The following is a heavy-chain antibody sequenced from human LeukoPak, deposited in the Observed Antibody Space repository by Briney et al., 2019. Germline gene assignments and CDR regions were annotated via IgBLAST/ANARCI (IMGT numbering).Heavy chain of an antibody. CDR1: GGSFSGYY. D-gene: IGHD2-2*01. V-gene: IGHV4-59*12. CDR2: IYYSGST. J-gene: IGHJ4*02. CDR3: ARVNINQWPSCDY. Sequence: SETLSLTCAVYGGSFSGYYWSWIRQPPGKGLEWIGYIYYSGSTNYNPSLKSRVTISVDTSKNQFSLKLSSVTAADTAVYYCARVNINQWPSCDYWGQGTLVTVSS.